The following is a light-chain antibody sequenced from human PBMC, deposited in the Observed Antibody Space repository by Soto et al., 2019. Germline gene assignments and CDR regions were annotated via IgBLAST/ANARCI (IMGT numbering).Light chain of an antibody. Sequence: DIQLTQSPSSVSASVGDRVTITCRASQDISSDLAWYQHRPGKGPKFLIYAASTFQNGAPSRFSVTGSGTDFTLTITGLQPEDFATYFCQHDSSFPLSFGGGTKVDMK. CDR3: QHDSSFPLS. J-gene: IGKJ4*01. CDR2: AAS. CDR1: QDISSD. V-gene: IGKV1-12*01.